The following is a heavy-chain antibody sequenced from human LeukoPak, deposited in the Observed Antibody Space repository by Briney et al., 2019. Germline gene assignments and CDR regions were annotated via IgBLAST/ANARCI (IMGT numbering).Heavy chain of an antibody. J-gene: IGHJ4*02. CDR2: IFYLGGA. D-gene: IGHD4-23*01. CDR3: ARTVGTHRFDY. CDR1: GGSITSGDYH. V-gene: IGHV4-39*01. Sequence: SETLSLTCTVSGGSITSGDYHWGWVRHPPGERLEWMGTIFYLGGAYYNPSLQSRVFMSVDTSKNQFSLNLTSVTAPDTAVYYCARTVGTHRFDYWGRGILVTVSS.